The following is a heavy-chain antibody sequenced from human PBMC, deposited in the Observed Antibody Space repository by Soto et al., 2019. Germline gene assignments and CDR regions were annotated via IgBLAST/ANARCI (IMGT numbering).Heavy chain of an antibody. V-gene: IGHV3-21*01. CDR2: ISSSRSYI. J-gene: IGHJ6*02. D-gene: IGHD4-17*01. CDR3: ARKGYGDYGGMDV. CDR1: GFTFSSYS. Sequence: LRLSCAASGFTFSSYSMNWVRQAPGKGLEWVSSISSSRSYIYYADSVKGRFTISRDNAKSSLDLQMNSLRAEDTAVYYCARKGYGDYGGMDVWGQGTTVTVSS.